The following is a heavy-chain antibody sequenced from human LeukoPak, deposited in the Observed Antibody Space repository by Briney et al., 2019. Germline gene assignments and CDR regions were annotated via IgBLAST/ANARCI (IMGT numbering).Heavy chain of an antibody. D-gene: IGHD3-22*01. Sequence: GASVKVSCKASGYTFTGYYMHWVRQAPGQGLEWMGWINPNSGGTNYAQKFQGRVTMTRDTSISTAYMELSSLRSEDTAVYYCARDRYYYDSSSYYSAFDTWGQGTMVTVSS. CDR3: ARDRYYYDSSSYYSAFDT. CDR1: GYTFTGYY. V-gene: IGHV1-2*02. J-gene: IGHJ3*02. CDR2: INPNSGGT.